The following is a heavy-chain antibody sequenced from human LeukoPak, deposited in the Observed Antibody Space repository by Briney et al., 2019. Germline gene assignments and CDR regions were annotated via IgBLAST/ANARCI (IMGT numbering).Heavy chain of an antibody. CDR2: IYYSGST. V-gene: IGHV4-39*07. Sequence: MPSETLSLTCTVSGGSISSSSYYWGWIRQPPGKGLKWIGSIYYSGSTYYNPSLKSRVTISVDTSKNQFSLKLSSVTAADTAVYYCARVRARYYFDYWGQGTLVTVSS. CDR3: ARVRARYYFDY. CDR1: GGSISSSSYY. J-gene: IGHJ4*02.